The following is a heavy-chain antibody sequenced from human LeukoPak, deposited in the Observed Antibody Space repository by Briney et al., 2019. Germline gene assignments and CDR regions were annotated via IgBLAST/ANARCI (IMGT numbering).Heavy chain of an antibody. CDR1: GIDISYHY. Sequence: PGGSLRLFCVASGIDISYHYVGWVSRAPGKGLEWVSVIHTGGTTHYADSVKGRFTVSKDTSNNTVFLQMNSLRVEDTAVYFCARVWFGYFFQWGQGALVTVSS. D-gene: IGHD3-10*01. V-gene: IGHV3-53*01. J-gene: IGHJ4*02. CDR3: ARVWFGYFFQ. CDR2: IHTGGTT.